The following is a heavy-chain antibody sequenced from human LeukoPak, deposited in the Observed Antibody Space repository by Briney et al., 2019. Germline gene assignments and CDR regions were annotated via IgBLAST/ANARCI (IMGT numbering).Heavy chain of an antibody. J-gene: IGHJ3*02. Sequence: PGGSLRLSCTASGFTFSTYAMHWVRQAPGKGLEWVAFIRYDGNNKYYADSVKGRFTVSRDNSKNTLYLQMNSLRAEDTAVYYCANPRYSGEAAFDIWGQGTMVTVSS. D-gene: IGHD3-10*01. CDR3: ANPRYSGEAAFDI. CDR1: GFTFSTYA. CDR2: IRYDGNNK. V-gene: IGHV3-30*02.